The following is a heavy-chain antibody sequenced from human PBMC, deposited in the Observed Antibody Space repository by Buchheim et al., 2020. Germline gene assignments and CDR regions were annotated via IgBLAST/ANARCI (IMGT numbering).Heavy chain of an antibody. CDR3: ARDEYYDFWSGYLDYYGMDV. J-gene: IGHJ6*02. D-gene: IGHD3-3*01. Sequence: EVQLVESGGGLVQPGGSLRLSCAASGFTFSNFWMSWVRQPPGKGLEWVAYIKQDESERYYVNSVKGRFPIPRDNAKNSLYLQMNSLRAEDTAVYYCARDEYYDFWSGYLDYYGMDVWGQGTT. CDR2: IKQDESER. V-gene: IGHV3-7*01. CDR1: GFTFSNFW.